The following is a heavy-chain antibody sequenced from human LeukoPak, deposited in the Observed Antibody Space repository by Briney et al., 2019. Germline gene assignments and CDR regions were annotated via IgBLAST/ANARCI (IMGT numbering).Heavy chain of an antibody. CDR2: IIPIFGTA. V-gene: IGHV1-69*13. CDR1: GYTFTGYY. CDR3: ARMSGYSYGAGFDY. J-gene: IGHJ4*02. Sequence: ASVKVSCKASGYTFTGYYMHWVRQAPGQGLEWMGGIIPIFGTANYAQKFQGRVTITADESTSTAYMELSSLRSEDTAVYYCARMSGYSYGAGFDYWGQGTLVTVSS. D-gene: IGHD5-18*01.